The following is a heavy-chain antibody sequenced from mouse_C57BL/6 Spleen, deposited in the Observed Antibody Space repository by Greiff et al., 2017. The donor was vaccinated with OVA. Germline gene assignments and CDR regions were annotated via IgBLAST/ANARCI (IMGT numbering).Heavy chain of an antibody. D-gene: IGHD1-1*01. V-gene: IGHV3-6*01. Sequence: EVKLQESGPGLVKPSQSLSLTCSVTGYSITSGYYWNWLRQFPGNKLEWMGYISYDGSNNYNPSLKNRISITRDTSKNQFFLKLNSVTTEDTATYYCAREGSSYVGAYWGEGTLVTVSA. CDR2: ISYDGSN. CDR3: AREGSSYVGAY. J-gene: IGHJ3*01. CDR1: GYSITSGYY.